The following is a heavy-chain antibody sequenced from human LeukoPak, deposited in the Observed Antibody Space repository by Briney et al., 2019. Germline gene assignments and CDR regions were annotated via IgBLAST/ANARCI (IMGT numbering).Heavy chain of an antibody. CDR1: GGSISSSSYY. J-gene: IGHJ5*02. V-gene: IGHV4-39*01. CDR3: ASLYEGYCSGGSCYWFDP. CDR2: IYYSGST. D-gene: IGHD2-15*01. Sequence: SETLSLTCTVSGGSISSSSYYWGWIRQPPGKGLEWIGSIYYSGSTYYNPSLKSRVTISVDTSKNQFSLKLSSVTAADTAVYYCASLYEGYCSGGSCYWFDPWGQGILVTVSS.